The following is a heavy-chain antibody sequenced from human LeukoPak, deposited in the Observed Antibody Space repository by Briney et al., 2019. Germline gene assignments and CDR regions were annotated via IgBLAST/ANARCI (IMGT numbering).Heavy chain of an antibody. CDR2: INHSGST. J-gene: IGHJ6*03. V-gene: IGHV4-34*01. CDR1: GGSFSGYY. Sequence: SETLSLTCAVYGGSFSGYYWSWIRQPPGKGLEWIGEINHSGSTNYNPSLKSRVTISVDTSKNQFSLKLSSVTAADTAVYYCARITMVRGVIGLGYYYYYMDVWGKGTTVTVSS. CDR3: ARITMVRGVIGLGYYYYYMDV. D-gene: IGHD3-10*01.